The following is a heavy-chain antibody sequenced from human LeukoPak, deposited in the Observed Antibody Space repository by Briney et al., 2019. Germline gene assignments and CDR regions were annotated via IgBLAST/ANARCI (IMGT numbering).Heavy chain of an antibody. V-gene: IGHV4-59*01. CDR3: ARGYYDSSGYSNPFDY. CDR2: IYYTGNT. CDR1: GASISSYY. J-gene: IGHJ4*02. Sequence: SETLSLTCTVSGASISSYYWSWTRQPPGKGLEGLGYIYYTGNTNYNPSLKSRVPVSLDTSKNQFSLTLTSVTAADTAVYSCARGYYDSSGYSNPFDYWGQGTLVTVSS. D-gene: IGHD3-22*01.